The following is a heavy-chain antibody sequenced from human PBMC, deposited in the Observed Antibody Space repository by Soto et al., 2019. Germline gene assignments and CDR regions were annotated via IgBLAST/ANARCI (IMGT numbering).Heavy chain of an antibody. V-gene: IGHV4-4*03. CDR2: IYHSGST. J-gene: IGHJ4*02. CDR1: GGSISSSNW. CDR3: ARGGYCGITSCHRFDS. Sequence: QVQLQESGPGLVKPPGTLSLTCAVSGGSISSSNWWSWVRQPPGKGLEWIGEIYHSGSTNYNPSLKGRVTISVDKSKNQFSLNLSSVTAADTAVYYCARGGYCGITSCHRFDSLGQGTLVTVSS. D-gene: IGHD2-2*01.